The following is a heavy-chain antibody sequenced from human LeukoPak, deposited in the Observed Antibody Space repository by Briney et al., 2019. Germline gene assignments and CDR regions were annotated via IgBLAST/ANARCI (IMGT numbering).Heavy chain of an antibody. J-gene: IGHJ4*02. V-gene: IGHV3-21*04. CDR1: GFTFSSYS. CDR2: ISSSSSYI. CDR3: ARVKSHGVVIMYYFDY. Sequence: GGSLRLSCAASGFTFSSYSMNWVRQAPGKGLEWVSSISSSSSYIYYADSVKGRFTISRDNAKNSLYLQMNSLRAEDTALYYCARVKSHGVVIMYYFDYWGQGTLVTVSS. D-gene: IGHD3-3*01.